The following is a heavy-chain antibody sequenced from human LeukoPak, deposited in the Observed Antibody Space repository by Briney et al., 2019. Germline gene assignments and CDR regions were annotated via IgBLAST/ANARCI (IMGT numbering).Heavy chain of an antibody. CDR3: ARDSDSGSYIY. CDR1: SGSISTSNYY. CDR2: IFYSGST. Sequence: SETLSLTCTVSSGSISTSNYYWGWVRQPPGKALEWIGNIFYSGSTYYSPSLKSRVTISLDTSRNQFSLKLNSVTAADTAVYYCARDSDSGSYIYWGQGTLVTVSS. J-gene: IGHJ4*02. D-gene: IGHD1-26*01. V-gene: IGHV4-39*07.